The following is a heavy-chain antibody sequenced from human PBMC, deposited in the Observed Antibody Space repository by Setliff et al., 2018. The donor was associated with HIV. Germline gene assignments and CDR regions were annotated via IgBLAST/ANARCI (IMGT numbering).Heavy chain of an antibody. V-gene: IGHV4-34*01. Sequence: SETLSLTCAVYGGSFSGYYWSWIRQPPGKGLEWIGEINHSGSTNYNPSLKSRVAISVDTSKTQLSLNLSSVTAADTAIYYCVRGGRRRGFYYFGMDVWGQGTTVTVSS. J-gene: IGHJ6*02. D-gene: IGHD3-10*01. CDR2: INHSGST. CDR1: GGSFSGYY. CDR3: VRGGRRRGFYYFGMDV.